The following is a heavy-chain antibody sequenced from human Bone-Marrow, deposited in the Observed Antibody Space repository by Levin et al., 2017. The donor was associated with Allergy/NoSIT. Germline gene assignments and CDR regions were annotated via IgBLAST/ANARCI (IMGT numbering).Heavy chain of an antibody. J-gene: IGHJ4*02. D-gene: IGHD1-7*01. CDR3: ATRTTAWTQ. CDR2: IFSNGDT. V-gene: IGHV3-53*01. CDR1: GFTVSHNY. Sequence: HTGGSLRLSCAVSGFTVSHNYMSWVRQAPGKGLEWVSVIFSNGDTSYADSVKGRFTISRDNSKNTLYLQMNTLRAEERVIDDCATRTTAWTQWGQGTLVTVSS.